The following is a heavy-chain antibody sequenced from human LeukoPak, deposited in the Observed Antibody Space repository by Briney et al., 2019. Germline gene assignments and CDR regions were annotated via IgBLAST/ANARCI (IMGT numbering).Heavy chain of an antibody. CDR1: GFTFSSYS. CDR2: ISSSSSYI. Sequence: PGGSLRLSCAASGFTFSSYSMNWVRQAPGKGREWVSSISSSSSYIYYADSVKGRFTISRDNAKNSLYLQMNSLRAEDTAVYYCARDKTHCSGGSCAGYYYYMDVWGKGTTVTVSS. D-gene: IGHD2-15*01. J-gene: IGHJ6*03. CDR3: ARDKTHCSGGSCAGYYYYMDV. V-gene: IGHV3-21*01.